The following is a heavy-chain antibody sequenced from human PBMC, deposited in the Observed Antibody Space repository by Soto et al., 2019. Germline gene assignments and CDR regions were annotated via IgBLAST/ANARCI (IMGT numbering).Heavy chain of an antibody. CDR3: ARDRGPGIDY. V-gene: IGHV4-61*01. Sequence: SETLSLTCTVSGGSVSSGNYYWSWIRQPPGKGLEWIVQISNSGTTNYNPSLKSRVTISLDTSKNQFSVRLSSVTAADTAVYYCARDRGPGIDYWGQGTMVTVSS. CDR1: GGSVSSGNYY. CDR2: ISNSGTT. J-gene: IGHJ4*02.